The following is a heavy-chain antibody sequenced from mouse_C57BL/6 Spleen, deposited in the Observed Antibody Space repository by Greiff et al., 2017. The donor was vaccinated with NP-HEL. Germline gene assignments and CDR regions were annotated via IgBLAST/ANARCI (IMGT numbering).Heavy chain of an antibody. Sequence: QVQLQQPGAELVKPGASVKVSCKASGYTFTSYWMHWVKQRPGQGLEWIGRIHPSDSDTNYNQKFKGKATLTVDKSSSTAYMQLSSLTSEDSAVYYCATEGYGYDYYAMDYWGQGTSVTVSS. D-gene: IGHD2-2*01. CDR1: GYTFTSYW. V-gene: IGHV1-74*01. CDR3: ATEGYGYDYYAMDY. J-gene: IGHJ4*01. CDR2: IHPSDSDT.